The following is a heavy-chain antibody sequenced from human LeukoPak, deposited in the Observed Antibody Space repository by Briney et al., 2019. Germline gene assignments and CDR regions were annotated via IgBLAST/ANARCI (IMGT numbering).Heavy chain of an antibody. V-gene: IGHV4-59*01. Sequence: PSETLSLTCTVSGGSMSYYYWTWIRQTPGKGLEWIGYKYYDGNSGNTNYNPSLKSRVTISVDTSKNQFSLKLSSVTAADTAVYYCARDRMTTPRFDPWGQGTLVTVSS. J-gene: IGHJ5*02. CDR2: KYYDGNSGNT. CDR1: GGSMSYYY. D-gene: IGHD4-11*01. CDR3: ARDRMTTPRFDP.